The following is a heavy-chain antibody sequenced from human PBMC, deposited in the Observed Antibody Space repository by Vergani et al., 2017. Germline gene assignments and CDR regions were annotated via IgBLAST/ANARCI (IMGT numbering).Heavy chain of an antibody. Sequence: QVQLVQSGAEVKKPGASVKVSCKASGYTFTGYYMHWVRQAPGQGLEWMGWINPNSGGTNYAQKFQGRVTMTRDTSISTAYMELSRLRSDDTAVYYCARDRITMVRGAPDSGLGYWGQGTLVTVSS. D-gene: IGHD3-10*01. V-gene: IGHV1-2*02. J-gene: IGHJ4*02. CDR2: INPNSGGT. CDR1: GYTFTGYY. CDR3: ARDRITMVRGAPDSGLGY.